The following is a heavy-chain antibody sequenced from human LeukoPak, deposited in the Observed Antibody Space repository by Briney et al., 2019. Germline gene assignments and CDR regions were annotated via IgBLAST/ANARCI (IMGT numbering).Heavy chain of an antibody. CDR1: GGSISSYY. V-gene: IGHV4-59*08. CDR2: IYYSGST. CDR3: AGNYYDSSGSTLCGNWFDP. D-gene: IGHD3-22*01. Sequence: SETLSLTCTVSGGSISSYYWSWIRQPPGKGLEWIGYIYYSGSTNYNPSLKSRVTISVDTSKNQFSLKLSSVTAADTAVYYCAGNYYDSSGSTLCGNWFDPWGQGTLVTVSS. J-gene: IGHJ5*02.